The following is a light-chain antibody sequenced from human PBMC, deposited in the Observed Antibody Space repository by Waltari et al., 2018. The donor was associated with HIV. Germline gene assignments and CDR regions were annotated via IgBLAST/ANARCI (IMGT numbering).Light chain of an antibody. J-gene: IGKJ4*01. Sequence: DIVMTQSPLSLPVTPGEPASISCSSSQSLLHSNGYNYLDWYLQKPGQSPQLLIYLGSNRASGVPDRFSGSGSGTDFTLKISRVEAEDVGVYYCMQALQTPFFGGGTKVEIK. CDR3: MQALQTPF. CDR2: LGS. CDR1: QSLLHSNGYNY. V-gene: IGKV2-28*01.